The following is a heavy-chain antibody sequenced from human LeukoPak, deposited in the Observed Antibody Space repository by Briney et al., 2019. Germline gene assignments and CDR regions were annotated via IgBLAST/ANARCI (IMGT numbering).Heavy chain of an antibody. CDR2: ISYDGSNK. CDR1: GFTFSSYA. Sequence: PGRSLRLSCAASGFTFSSYAMHWVRQAPGKGLEWVAVISYDGSNKYYADSVKGRFTISRDNSKNTLYLQMNSLRAEDTAVYYCAKSRPYSSSWYYFDYWGQGTLVTVSS. CDR3: AKSRPYSSSWYYFDY. D-gene: IGHD6-13*01. V-gene: IGHV3-30*04. J-gene: IGHJ4*02.